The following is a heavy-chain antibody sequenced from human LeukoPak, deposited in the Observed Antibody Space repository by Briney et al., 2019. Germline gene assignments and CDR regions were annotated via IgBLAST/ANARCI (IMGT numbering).Heavy chain of an antibody. V-gene: IGHV1-8*01. CDR1: GYTFTSYD. D-gene: IGHD3-16*02. CDR3: ARVSPMYYDYVWGSYRYWYFDY. J-gene: IGHJ4*02. Sequence: PWASVTVSCKASGYTFTSYDINWVRQAPGQGLEGMGWMNPNSGNTYYAQKFQGRVTMTRNTSISTAYMELSSLRSEDTAVYYCARVSPMYYDYVWGSYRYWYFDYWGQGTLVTVSS. CDR2: MNPNSGNT.